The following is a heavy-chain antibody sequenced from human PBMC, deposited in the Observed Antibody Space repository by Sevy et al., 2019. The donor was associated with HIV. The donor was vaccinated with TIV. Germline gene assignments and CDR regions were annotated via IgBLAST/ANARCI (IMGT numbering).Heavy chain of an antibody. J-gene: IGHJ4*02. CDR1: DYTFSTQG. Sequence: ASVKVSCKTSDYTFSTQGFNWVRQAPGQGLEWMGWISAYNGNTKYAQKFQGRVTMTTDTSTITAYMELRSLTSDDTAVYYCALDWAPGYYYDAIGVSRDYYFDYWGQGTLVTVSS. D-gene: IGHD3-22*01. CDR2: ISAYNGNT. V-gene: IGHV1-18*01. CDR3: ALDWAPGYYYDAIGVSRDYYFDY.